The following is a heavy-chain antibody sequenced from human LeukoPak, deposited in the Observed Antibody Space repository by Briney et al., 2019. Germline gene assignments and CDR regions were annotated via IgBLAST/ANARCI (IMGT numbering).Heavy chain of an antibody. CDR3: ARGFHYYDSRDRAFDI. D-gene: IGHD3-22*01. Sequence: SETLSLTCAAYGGSFSGYYWSWIRQPPGKGLEWIGEINHSGSTNYNPSLKSRVTISVDTSKNQFSLKLSSVTAADTAVYYCARGFHYYDSRDRAFDIWGQGTMVTVSS. CDR2: INHSGST. V-gene: IGHV4-34*01. CDR1: GGSFSGYY. J-gene: IGHJ3*02.